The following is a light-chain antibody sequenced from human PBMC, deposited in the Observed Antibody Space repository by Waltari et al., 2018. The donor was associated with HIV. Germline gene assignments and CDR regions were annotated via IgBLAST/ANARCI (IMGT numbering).Light chain of an antibody. CDR3: QQYNSYPRT. J-gene: IGKJ1*01. CDR2: AAS. CDR1: QGIHSW. Sequence: DFQLTQSPSSLPASVGDRDSNHCLPSQGIHSWLAWYQQKPEKAPKSLIYAASSLQSAVPSRFSGSGSGTDFTLTISSLQPEDFATYYCQQYNSYPRTFGQGTKVEIK. V-gene: IGKV1D-16*01.